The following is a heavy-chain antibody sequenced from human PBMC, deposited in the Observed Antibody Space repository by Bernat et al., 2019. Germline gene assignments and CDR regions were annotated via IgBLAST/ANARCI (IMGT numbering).Heavy chain of an antibody. CDR2: IPYDGSNK. V-gene: IGHV3-30*01. CDR1: GFTFSSYA. Sequence: QVQLVESGGGVVQPGRSLRLSCAASGFTFSSYAMHWVRQAPGKGLEWVAVIPYDGSNKYYADSVKGRFTISRDNSKNTLYLQMNSLRAEDTAVYYCARDFGAHYHFDYWGQGTLVTVSS. D-gene: IGHD3-10*01. J-gene: IGHJ4*02. CDR3: ARDFGAHYHFDY.